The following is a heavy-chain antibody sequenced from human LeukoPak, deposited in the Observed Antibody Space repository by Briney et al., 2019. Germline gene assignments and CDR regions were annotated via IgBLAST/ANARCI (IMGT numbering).Heavy chain of an antibody. CDR2: IRSKTDGATT. J-gene: IGHJ4*02. Sequence: GGSLRLSCAASGFTFRNASMSWVRQAPWKGLEWVGRIRSKTDGATTDYAPPVKGRFTISRDDSKNTLYLQINSLTTEDTAVYFCAHRDTTMVRVDYWGQGTLVTVSS. V-gene: IGHV3-15*01. CDR3: AHRDTTMVRVDY. CDR1: GFTFRNAS. D-gene: IGHD5-18*01.